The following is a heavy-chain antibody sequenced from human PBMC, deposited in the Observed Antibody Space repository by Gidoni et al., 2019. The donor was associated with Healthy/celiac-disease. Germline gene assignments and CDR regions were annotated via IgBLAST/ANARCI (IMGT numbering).Heavy chain of an antibody. D-gene: IGHD3-3*01. CDR3: ARSTIFGVVYSRSNNWFDP. CDR2: INHSGST. CDR1: GGSFSGYY. Sequence: QVQLQQWGAGLLKPSETLSLTCAVYGGSFSGYYWSWIRQPPGKGLEWIGEINHSGSTNYNPSLKSRVTISVDTSKNQFSLKLSSVTAADTAVYDCARSTIFGVVYSRSNNWFDPWGQGILVTVSS. J-gene: IGHJ5*02. V-gene: IGHV4-34*01.